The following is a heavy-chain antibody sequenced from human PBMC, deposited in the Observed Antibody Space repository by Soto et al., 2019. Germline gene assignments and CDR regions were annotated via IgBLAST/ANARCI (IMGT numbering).Heavy chain of an antibody. CDR3: TKDVEWGGSHLNHAFDT. J-gene: IGHJ3*02. Sequence: PGGSLRVSCGAAGFSFGDAWRNCVRQTPGTGLGWVGRIKSKTDGGTTDYADSVKGRFTISRDNARNSLYLQMNGLRADDTALYYCTKDVEWGGSHLNHAFDTWGQGTMVTVSS. D-gene: IGHD1-26*01. V-gene: IGHV3-15*07. CDR1: GFSFGDAW. CDR2: IKSKTDGGTT.